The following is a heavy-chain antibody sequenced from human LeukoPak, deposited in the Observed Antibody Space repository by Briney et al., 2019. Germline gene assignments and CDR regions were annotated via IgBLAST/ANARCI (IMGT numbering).Heavy chain of an antibody. Sequence: SETLSLTCAVYGGSFSGYYWCWIRQPPGKGLEWIGEINHSGSTNYNPSLKSRVTISVDTSKNQFSLKLSSVTAADTAVYYCARGFITIFGVDPFDYWGQGTLVTVSS. CDR3: ARGFITIFGVDPFDY. J-gene: IGHJ4*02. CDR1: GGSFSGYY. CDR2: INHSGST. D-gene: IGHD3-3*01. V-gene: IGHV4-34*01.